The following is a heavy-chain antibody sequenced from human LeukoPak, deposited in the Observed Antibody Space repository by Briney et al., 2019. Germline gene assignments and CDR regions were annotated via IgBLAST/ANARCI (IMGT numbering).Heavy chain of an antibody. V-gene: IGHV3-21*01. D-gene: IGHD3-3*01. CDR1: GFTFSSYS. CDR3: ARGGIEWSPFDY. CDR2: ISSSSSYI. J-gene: IGHJ4*02. Sequence: RGSLRLSCAASGFTFSSYSVNWVRQAPGKGLEWVSSISSSSSYIYYADSVKGRFTISRDNAKNSLYLQMNSLRAEDTAVYYCARGGIEWSPFDYWGQGTLVTVSS.